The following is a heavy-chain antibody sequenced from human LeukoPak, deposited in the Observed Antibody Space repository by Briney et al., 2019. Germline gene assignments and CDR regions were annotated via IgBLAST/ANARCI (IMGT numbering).Heavy chain of an antibody. CDR1: GFTFSTFINYG. CDR3: AKHGSGRYFDY. Sequence: GGSLRLSCAASGFTFSTFINYGMSWVRQAPGKGLEWVSAISDSGGKTYYADSMKGRFTISRDNSKNTLYLQMNGLRAEDTAVYYCAKHGSGRYFDYWGQGTLVTVSS. V-gene: IGHV3-23*01. J-gene: IGHJ4*02. D-gene: IGHD6-19*01. CDR2: ISDSGGKT.